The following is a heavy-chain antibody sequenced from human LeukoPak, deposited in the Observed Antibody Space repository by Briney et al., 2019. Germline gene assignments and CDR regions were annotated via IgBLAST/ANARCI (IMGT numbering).Heavy chain of an antibody. CDR3: ARVPSFSITGTKYAFDI. CDR1: GGSISSGGYY. CDR2: IYHSGST. Sequence: SETLSLTCTVSGGSISSGGYYWSWIRQPPGKGLEWIGYIYHSGSTYYNPSLKSRVTISVDRSKNQFSLKLSSVTAADTAAYYCARVPSFSITGTKYAFDIWGQGTMVTVSS. V-gene: IGHV4-30-2*01. J-gene: IGHJ3*02. D-gene: IGHD1-20*01.